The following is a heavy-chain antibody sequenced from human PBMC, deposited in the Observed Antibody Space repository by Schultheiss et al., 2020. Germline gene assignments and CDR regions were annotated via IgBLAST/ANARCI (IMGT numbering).Heavy chain of an antibody. CDR2: IYSGGTT. CDR3: ARGGGPFDYYAMDV. V-gene: IGHV3-53*04. CDR1: GFSVSSNY. D-gene: IGHD3-16*01. J-gene: IGHJ6*02. Sequence: GGSLRLSCAVSGFSVSSNYISWVRQAPGKGLEWVSVIYSGGTTYYADSVRGRFTISRHNSKNTLYLQMNSLRAEDTAGDYCARGGGPFDYYAMDVWGQGTTVTVSS.